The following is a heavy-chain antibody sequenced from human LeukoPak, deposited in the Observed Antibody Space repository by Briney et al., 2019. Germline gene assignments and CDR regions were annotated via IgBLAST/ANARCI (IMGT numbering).Heavy chain of an antibody. J-gene: IGHJ5*02. Sequence: GGSLRLSCAASGFTFSSYAMTWVRQAPGRGLEWVSAITGSGGSTYYADSVKGRFTISRDNAKNSLYLQMNSLRAEDTAVYYCARVGNLMRYNWFDPWGQGTLVTVSS. V-gene: IGHV3-23*01. CDR3: ARVGNLMRYNWFDP. CDR1: GFTFSSYA. CDR2: ITGSGGST.